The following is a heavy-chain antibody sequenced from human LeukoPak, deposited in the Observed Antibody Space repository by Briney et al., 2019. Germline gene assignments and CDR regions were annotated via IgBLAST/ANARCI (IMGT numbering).Heavy chain of an antibody. V-gene: IGHV3-48*03. CDR1: GFTFSSYE. Sequence: GGPLRLSCAASGFTFSSYEMNWVRQAPGKGLEWVSYISSSGSTIYYADSVKGRFTISRNNAKNSLYLQMNSLRAEDTAVYYCARSISGSPFPYYYYGMDVWGKGTTVTVSS. CDR3: ARSISGSPFPYYYYGMDV. CDR2: ISSSGSTI. D-gene: IGHD6-13*01. J-gene: IGHJ6*04.